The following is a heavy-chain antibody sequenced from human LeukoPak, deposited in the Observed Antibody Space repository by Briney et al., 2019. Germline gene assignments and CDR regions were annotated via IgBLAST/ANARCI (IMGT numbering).Heavy chain of an antibody. CDR1: GFTFSSYS. Sequence: GGSLRLSCAASGFTFSSYSMNWVRQAPGKGLEWVSYISSSSSTIYYADSVKGRFTISRDNAKNSLYLQMNSLRAEDTAVYYCARSAADGGSYSDYWGQGTLVTVSS. CDR2: ISSSSSTI. V-gene: IGHV3-48*01. D-gene: IGHD3-16*01. CDR3: ARSAADGGSYSDY. J-gene: IGHJ4*02.